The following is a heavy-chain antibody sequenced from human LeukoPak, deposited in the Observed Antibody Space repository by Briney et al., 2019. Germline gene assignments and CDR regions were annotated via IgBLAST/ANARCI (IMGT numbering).Heavy chain of an antibody. V-gene: IGHV4-4*02. D-gene: IGHD6-19*01. Sequence: SETLSLTCAVSGDXITSTNCWTWVRQPPGKGLEWIGEIYHSGSTNYNPSLKSRVTISLDRSRNQFSLRLNSVTAADTAVYYCARGGNSAWYFDYWGQGTLVTVSS. CDR3: ARGGNSAWYFDY. J-gene: IGHJ4*02. CDR1: GDXITSTNC. CDR2: IYHSGST.